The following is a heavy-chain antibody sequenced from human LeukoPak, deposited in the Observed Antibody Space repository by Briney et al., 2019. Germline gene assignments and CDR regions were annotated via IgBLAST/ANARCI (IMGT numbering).Heavy chain of an antibody. CDR1: GYTFTGYY. CDR3: ARTGIAVAGTVY. J-gene: IGHJ4*02. D-gene: IGHD6-19*01. Sequence: ASVKVSRKASGYTFTGYYMHWVRQAPGQGLEWMGRINPNSGGTNYAQKFQGRVTMTRDTSISTAYMELSRLRSDDTAVYYCARTGIAVAGTVYWGQGTLVTVSS. CDR2: INPNSGGT. V-gene: IGHV1-2*06.